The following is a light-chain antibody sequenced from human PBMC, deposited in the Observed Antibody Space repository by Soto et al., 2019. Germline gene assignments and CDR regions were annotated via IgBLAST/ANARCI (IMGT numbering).Light chain of an antibody. J-gene: IGKJ1*01. Sequence: DIQMTQSPSTLSASVGDRVTITCRASQSISSWLAWYQQKPGKAPKLLIYHASRLESGVPSRFSGSGSGTEFTLTISSLQPDEFATYYCQQYNSYRTFGQGTKVEIK. CDR1: QSISSW. V-gene: IGKV1-5*01. CDR3: QQYNSYRT. CDR2: HAS.